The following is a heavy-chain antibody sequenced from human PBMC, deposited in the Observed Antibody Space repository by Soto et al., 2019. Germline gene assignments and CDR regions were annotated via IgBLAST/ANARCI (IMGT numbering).Heavy chain of an antibody. CDR1: GYTFTSED. Sequence: QVQLVQSGAEVRKPGASVKVSCEASGYTFTSEDIYWVRQATGQGLEWMGWMNPNTGNSGYAQKFQGRVTMTSDTSISTAHMELSSLRSEDTAVYYCARRAETNGWNGFGADKYYFDFWGQGTLVTVSS. CDR2: MNPNTGNS. V-gene: IGHV1-8*01. D-gene: IGHD1-1*01. J-gene: IGHJ4*02. CDR3: ARRAETNGWNGFGADKYYFDF.